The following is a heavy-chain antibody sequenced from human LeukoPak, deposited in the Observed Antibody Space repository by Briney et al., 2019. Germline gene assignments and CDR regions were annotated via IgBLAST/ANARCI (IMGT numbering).Heavy chain of an antibody. CDR2: IYSGGST. J-gene: IGHJ4*02. V-gene: IGHV3-66*02. Sequence: GGSLRLSCAASGFTVSSNHMSWVRQAPGKGLEWVSVIYSGGSTYYADSVKGRFTISRDNSKNTLYLQMNSLRAEDTAVYYCARATLRDGGFGYWGQGTLVTVSS. CDR3: ARATLRDGGFGY. CDR1: GFTVSSNH. D-gene: IGHD5-24*01.